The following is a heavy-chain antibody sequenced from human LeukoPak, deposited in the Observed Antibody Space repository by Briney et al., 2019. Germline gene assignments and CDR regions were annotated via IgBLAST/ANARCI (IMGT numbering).Heavy chain of an antibody. D-gene: IGHD3-10*01. J-gene: IGHJ4*02. CDR3: ARLPWYYYGSGSYGDY. Sequence: RPGESLKISCKVSGYSFTSYWIAWVRQMPGKGLEWMGIIYPGDSDTRYSPSFQGQVTISADKSISTAYLQWSSLKASDTAMYYCARLPWYYYGSGSYGDYWGQGTLVTVSS. CDR1: GYSFTSYW. CDR2: IYPGDSDT. V-gene: IGHV5-51*03.